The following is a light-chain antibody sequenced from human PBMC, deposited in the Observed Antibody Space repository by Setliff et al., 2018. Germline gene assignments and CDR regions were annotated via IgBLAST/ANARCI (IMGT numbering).Light chain of an antibody. Sequence: QSVLTQPPSASGSPGQSLTISCTGTSSDVGAYNYVSWCQQHPGTAPKLMIYDVTNRPSGVPDRFSGSKSGNTASLTISGLQAEDEADYYCSSYTSSNTDVFGSGTKVNVL. V-gene: IGLV2-18*02. CDR1: SSDVGAYNY. CDR3: SSYTSSNTDV. J-gene: IGLJ1*01. CDR2: DVT.